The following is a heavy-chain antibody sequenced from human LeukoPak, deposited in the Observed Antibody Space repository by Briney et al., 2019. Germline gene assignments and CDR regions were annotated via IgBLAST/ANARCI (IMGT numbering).Heavy chain of an antibody. J-gene: IGHJ4*02. CDR1: GYSFTSYW. CDR3: ARQSSSWSFTSTYFDY. V-gene: IGHV5-51*01. CDR2: IYPGDSDT. D-gene: IGHD6-13*01. Sequence: GESLKISCKGSGYSFTSYWIGWVRQMPGKGLEWMGIIYPGDSDTRYSPSFQGQVTISADKSISTAYLQWSSLKASDTAMYYCARQSSSWSFTSTYFDYWGQGTLVTVSS.